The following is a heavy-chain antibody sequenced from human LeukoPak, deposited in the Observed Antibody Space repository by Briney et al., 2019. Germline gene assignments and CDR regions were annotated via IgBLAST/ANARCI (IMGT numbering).Heavy chain of an antibody. J-gene: IGHJ4*02. V-gene: IGHV4-39*01. D-gene: IGHD5-18*01. CDR3: VSPRGFSYGYFDY. Sequence: SETLSLTCTVSGGSISSSSYSWDWIRQPPGNGLEWIGSLYYGGSTYYNPSLKSRVTISADTSKNQFSLTLGSVSATDTAVYYCVSPRGFSYGYFDYWGQGTLVTVSS. CDR1: GGSISSSSYS. CDR2: LYYGGST.